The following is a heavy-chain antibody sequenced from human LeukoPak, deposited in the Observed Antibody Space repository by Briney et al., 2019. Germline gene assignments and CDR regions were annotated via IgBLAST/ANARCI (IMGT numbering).Heavy chain of an antibody. J-gene: IGHJ4*02. V-gene: IGHV3-23*01. CDR3: AKGRYYDGSGYVGYYFDY. CDR1: GFTFSSYA. CDR2: ISGSGVGT. Sequence: QPGGSLRLSCAASGFTFSSYAMSWVRQAPGKGLEWVSAISGSGVGTYYADSVKGRFTISRDNSKNTLYLQMNSLRVEDTAVYYCAKGRYYDGSGYVGYYFDYWGQGTLVTVSS. D-gene: IGHD3-22*01.